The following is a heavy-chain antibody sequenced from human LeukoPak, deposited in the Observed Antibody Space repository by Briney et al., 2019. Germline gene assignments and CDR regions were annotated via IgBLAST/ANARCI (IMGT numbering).Heavy chain of an antibody. CDR3: TTDATVTTYLYYYYYYMDV. D-gene: IGHD4-17*01. CDR2: ISSSSSYI. V-gene: IGHV3-21*01. Sequence: GGSLRLSCAASGFTFSSYSMNWVRQAPGKGLEWVSSISSSSSYIYYADSVKGRFTISRDNAKNSLYLQMNSLRAEDTAVYYCTTDATVTTYLYYYYYYMDVWGKGTTVTVSS. J-gene: IGHJ6*03. CDR1: GFTFSSYS.